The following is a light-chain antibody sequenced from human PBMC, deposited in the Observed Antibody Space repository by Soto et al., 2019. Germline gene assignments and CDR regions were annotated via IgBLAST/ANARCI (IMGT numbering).Light chain of an antibody. V-gene: IGKV3-15*01. CDR1: QNVHSD. J-gene: IGKJ4*02. Sequence: EVVMTQSPDTLSVSPGDGATLSCRASQNVHSDLAWYQQKPGQAPRLVIYYTSTRAPDIPVRFTDGGSGTQFPLPPRSLQSEGFAVYYCQQYNNWPLTFGGGAKGEIK. CDR2: YTS. CDR3: QQYNNWPLT.